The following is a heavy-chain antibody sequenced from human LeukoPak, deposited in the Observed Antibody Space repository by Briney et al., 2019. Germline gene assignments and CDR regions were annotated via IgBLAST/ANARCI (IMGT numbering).Heavy chain of an antibody. CDR1: GFTLSSYA. V-gene: IGHV3-23*01. D-gene: IGHD4-17*01. J-gene: IGHJ6*02. CDR3: AKLQSDGLRTYYGMDV. Sequence: GGSLRLSCAASGFTLSSYAMSWVRQAPGKGLEWVSAISGSGGSTYYADSVKGRFTISRDNFKNTLYLQMNSLRAEDTAVYYCAKLQSDGLRTYYGMDVWGQGTTVTVSS. CDR2: ISGSGGST.